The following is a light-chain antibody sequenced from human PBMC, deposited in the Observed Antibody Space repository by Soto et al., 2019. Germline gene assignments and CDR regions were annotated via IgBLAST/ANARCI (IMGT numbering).Light chain of an antibody. CDR3: QRYNDFQYI. J-gene: IGKJ2*01. CDR2: KAI. V-gene: IGKV1-5*03. Sequence: IQMTQSPSTLSASVGDRVTITCRASQSISTWLAWYQQKPGKAPKLLIYKAINLQSGVPSRFSGSGSGTEFSLTISSLHPDDFATYYCQRYNDFQYIFGQGTKLEMK. CDR1: QSISTW.